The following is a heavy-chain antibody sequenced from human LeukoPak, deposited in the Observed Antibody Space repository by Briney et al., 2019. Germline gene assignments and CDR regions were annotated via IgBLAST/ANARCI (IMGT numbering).Heavy chain of an antibody. CDR3: ARDMRYYTGTNSYGVWFDP. Sequence: PGGSLRLSCAASGFTFRNYWIHWVRQAPGKGLVWVSGINSDGSSTRYAESVKGRFTISRDNAKNTLYLQMNSLRVEDTAVYYCARDMRYYTGTNSYGVWFDPWGQGTLVTVSS. D-gene: IGHD2-2*01. J-gene: IGHJ5*02. CDR2: INSDGSST. V-gene: IGHV3-74*01. CDR1: GFTFRNYW.